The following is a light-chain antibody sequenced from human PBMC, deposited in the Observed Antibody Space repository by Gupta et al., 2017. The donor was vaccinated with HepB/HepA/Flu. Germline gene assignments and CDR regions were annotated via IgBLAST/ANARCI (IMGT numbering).Light chain of an antibody. CDR2: GAS. V-gene: IGKV3D-20*01. CDR1: QTVNTNY. CDR3: QGCRRSPT. Sequence: DIVLTQSPATLSLSPGQRATLSCRASQTVNTNYLAWYQHRPGLAPRLLVYGASSRATGAPERVSGSGSGTDFTLTISKLEPEDVAVYYCQGCRRSPTFGEGTKVELK. J-gene: IGKJ4*01.